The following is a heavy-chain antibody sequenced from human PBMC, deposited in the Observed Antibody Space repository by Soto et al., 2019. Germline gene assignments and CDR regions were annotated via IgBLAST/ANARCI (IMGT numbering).Heavy chain of an antibody. CDR2: ILYDGSIE. CDR1: GLSLSTYA. J-gene: IGHJ5*02. D-gene: IGHD6-6*01. Sequence: GVLWVCGADAGLSLSTYAMNLVRQAPGKGLEWVAVILYDGSIEHYADSVKGRFTISRDNSKNTVYLHMHSLTPEDTAVYYCAREASVAALNWFDPWGQGTMVTVSS. V-gene: IGHV3-30-3*01. CDR3: AREASVAALNWFDP.